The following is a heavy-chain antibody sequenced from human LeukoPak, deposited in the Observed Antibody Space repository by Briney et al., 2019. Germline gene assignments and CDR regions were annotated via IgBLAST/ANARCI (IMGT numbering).Heavy chain of an antibody. D-gene: IGHD3-9*01. V-gene: IGHV3-74*01. CDR1: GFTFSSYW. J-gene: IGHJ4*02. CDR2: INTDGSTT. CDR3: TIDLTGPFDD. Sequence: GVSLRLSCAAPGFTFSSYWMHWVRQVPGKGLVWVSRINTDGSTTSYADSVKGRFTISRDNAKNTLYLQMNSLRAEDTGVYYCTIDLTGPFDDWGQGTLVTVSS.